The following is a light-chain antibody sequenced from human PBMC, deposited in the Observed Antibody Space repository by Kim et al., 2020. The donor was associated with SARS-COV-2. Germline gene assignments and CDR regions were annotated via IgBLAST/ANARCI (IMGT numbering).Light chain of an antibody. J-gene: IGLJ3*02. CDR1: TGPVTSGHY. CDR3: HLWHGDTWV. V-gene: IGLV7-43*01. CDR2: KTT. Sequence: PGGTVTLTGGSSTGPVTSGHYPHWFQQKPGQSPKTLIDKTTNKHSWTPARFSGSLRGGKAALTLSGVQTEDEADYYCHLWHGDTWVFGGGTQLTVL.